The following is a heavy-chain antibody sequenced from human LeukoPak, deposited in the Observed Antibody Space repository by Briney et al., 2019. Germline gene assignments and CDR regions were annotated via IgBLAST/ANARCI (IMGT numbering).Heavy chain of an antibody. J-gene: IGHJ6*03. CDR2: INPNSGGT. Sequence: ASVKVSCKASGYTFTGYYMHWVRQAPGQGLEWMGWINPNSGGTNYAQKFQGRVTMTRDTSISTVYMELSRLRSDDTAVYYCARGPYYYDSSGYLTWDYYYYMDVWGKGTTVTVSS. D-gene: IGHD3-22*01. CDR3: ARGPYYYDSSGYLTWDYYYYMDV. CDR1: GYTFTGYY. V-gene: IGHV1-2*02.